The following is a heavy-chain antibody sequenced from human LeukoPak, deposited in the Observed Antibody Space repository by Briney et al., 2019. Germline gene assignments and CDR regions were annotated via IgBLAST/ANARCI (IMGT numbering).Heavy chain of an antibody. CDR1: GFTSSSYS. CDR3: ARAAGHRRANYYMDV. Sequence: GGSLRLSCAASGFTSSSYSMNWVRQAPGKGLEWVSSISSSSSYIYYADSVKGRFTISRDNAKNSLYLQMNSLRAEDTAVYYCARAAGHRRANYYMDVWGKGTTVTVSS. V-gene: IGHV3-21*01. J-gene: IGHJ6*03. CDR2: ISSSSSYI.